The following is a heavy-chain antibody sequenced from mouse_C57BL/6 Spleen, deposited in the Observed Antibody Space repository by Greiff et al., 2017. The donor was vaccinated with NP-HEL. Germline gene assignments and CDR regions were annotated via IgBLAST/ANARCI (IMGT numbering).Heavy chain of an antibody. CDR1: GFNIKNTY. D-gene: IGHD2-5*01. CDR3: ARDDYSNYVWFAY. J-gene: IGHJ3*01. V-gene: IGHV14-3*01. CDR2: IDPANGNT. Sequence: VHVKQSVAELVRPGASVKLSCTASGFNIKNTYMHWVKQRPEQGLEWIGRIDPANGNTKYAPKFQGKATITADTSSNTAYLQLSSLTSEDTAIYYCARDDYSNYVWFAYWGQGTLVTVSA.